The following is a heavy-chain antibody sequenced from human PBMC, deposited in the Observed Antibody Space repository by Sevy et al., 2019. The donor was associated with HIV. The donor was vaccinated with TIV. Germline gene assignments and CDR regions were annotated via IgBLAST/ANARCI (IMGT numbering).Heavy chain of an antibody. V-gene: IGHV1-24*01. CDR3: ARDRSIAARLGYYFDY. CDR1: GYTLTELS. D-gene: IGHD6-6*01. CDR2: FDPEDGET. Sequence: ASVKVSCKVSGYTLTELSMHWVRQAPGKGLEWMGGFDPEDGETIYAQKFQGRVTMTEDTSTDTAYMELSSLRSEDTAVYYCARDRSIAARLGYYFDYWGQGTLVTVSS. J-gene: IGHJ4*02.